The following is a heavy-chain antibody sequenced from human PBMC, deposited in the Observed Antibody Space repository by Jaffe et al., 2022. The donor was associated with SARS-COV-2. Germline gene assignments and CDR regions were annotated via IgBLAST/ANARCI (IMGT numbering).Heavy chain of an antibody. CDR1: GFTFSSHA. D-gene: IGHD3-3*01. J-gene: IGHJ4*02. CDR3: AREFPPSDDVWSGYSYYFDS. CDR2: ISRNGESL. V-gene: IGHV3-64*07. Sequence: EVHLVQSGGGLVQPGGSLRLSCGDSGFTFSSHAMHWVRQAPGKRLEYVSAISRNGESLYYADSVKGRFTISRDNSKNTLYLQMDRMRVDDMAVYYCAREFPPSDDVWSGYSYYFDSWGQGSLVTVSS.